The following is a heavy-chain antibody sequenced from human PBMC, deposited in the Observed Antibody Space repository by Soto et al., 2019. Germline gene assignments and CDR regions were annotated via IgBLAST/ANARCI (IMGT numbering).Heavy chain of an antibody. D-gene: IGHD2-15*01. CDR3: AKRYCSGGSCYSSWNYGMDV. Sequence: ASVKVSCKASGYTFTGYYMHWVRQAPGQGLEWMGWINPNSGGTNYAQKLQGRVTMTRDTSISTAYMELSRLRSDDTAVYYCAKRYCSGGSCYSSWNYGMDVWGQGTTVTVSS. V-gene: IGHV1-2*02. J-gene: IGHJ6*02. CDR1: GYTFTGYY. CDR2: INPNSGGT.